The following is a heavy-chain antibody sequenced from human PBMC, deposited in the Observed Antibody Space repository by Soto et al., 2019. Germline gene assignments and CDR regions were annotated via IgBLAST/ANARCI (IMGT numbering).Heavy chain of an antibody. D-gene: IGHD3-3*01. CDR3: AGFETISPGDFEP. Sequence: EVQLVASGGGLVKPGGSLTVSCEGSGFIFTTYSMNWVRQAPGKGLEWVSSISGDSVYLIYADSVKGRFTISRDDAKNLVFLHMNSLTVEATAVYFCAGFETISPGDFEPWGQGTLVTVSS. V-gene: IGHV3-21*01. J-gene: IGHJ5*02. CDR1: GFIFTTYS. CDR2: ISGDSVYL.